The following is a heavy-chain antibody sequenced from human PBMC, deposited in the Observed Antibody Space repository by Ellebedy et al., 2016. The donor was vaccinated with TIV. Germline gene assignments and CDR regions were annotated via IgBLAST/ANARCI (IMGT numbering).Heavy chain of an antibody. D-gene: IGHD2-21*02. V-gene: IGHV1-69*06. CDR3: VRDPLRGGRDWLLQGSDY. J-gene: IGHJ4*02. CDR1: GNTFTSYS. Sequence: AASVKVSCKASGNTFTSYSISWVRQAPGQGLEWVGRINPISGSANYAQKFQDKVTLTADRSTSRFYMEMSSLRSDDTAIYYCVRDPLRGGRDWLLQGSDYWGQGTRVSVSS. CDR2: INPISGSA.